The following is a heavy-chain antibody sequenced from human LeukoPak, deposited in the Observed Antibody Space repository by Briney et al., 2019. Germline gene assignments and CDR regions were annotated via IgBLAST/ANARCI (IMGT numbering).Heavy chain of an antibody. CDR1: GFTFSTYN. CDR2: ISSTSSYT. Sequence: SGGSLRLSCAASGFTFSTYNMNWVRQAPGKGLEWVSCISSTSSYTYYADSVKGRFTISRDNSKNTLYLQMNSLRAEDTAVYYCAKAAYSYANWFDPWGQGTLVTVSS. V-gene: IGHV3-21*04. J-gene: IGHJ5*02. D-gene: IGHD5-18*01. CDR3: AKAAYSYANWFDP.